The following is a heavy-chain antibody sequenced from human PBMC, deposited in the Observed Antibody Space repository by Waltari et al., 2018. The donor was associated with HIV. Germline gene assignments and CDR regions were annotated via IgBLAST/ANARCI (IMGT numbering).Heavy chain of an antibody. J-gene: IGHJ4*02. Sequence: EVQVVESGGGLEQPGRSLRLSCTTSGFTLGDCAMSWVRQAPGKGPEWVGFIRSKAYGGAAEYAASVKGRFTISRDDSKGIAYLQMNSLKTEDTAVYYCIRDENDYGDYRFDYWGQGTLVTVSS. V-gene: IGHV3-49*04. CDR1: GFTLGDCA. CDR3: IRDENDYGDYRFDY. D-gene: IGHD4-17*01. CDR2: IRSKAYGGAA.